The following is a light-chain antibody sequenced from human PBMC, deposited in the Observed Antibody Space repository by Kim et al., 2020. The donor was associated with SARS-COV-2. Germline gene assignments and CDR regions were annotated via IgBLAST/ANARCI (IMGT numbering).Light chain of an antibody. V-gene: IGKV3-11*01. CDR1: QSVSSY. CDR2: DAS. Sequence: LSPGERATLSCRASQSVSSYLAWYQQKPGQAPRLLIYDASNMATGIPARFSGSGSGTDFTLTISSLEPEDFAVYYCQQRSNWPLYTFGQGTKLEI. J-gene: IGKJ2*01. CDR3: QQRSNWPLYT.